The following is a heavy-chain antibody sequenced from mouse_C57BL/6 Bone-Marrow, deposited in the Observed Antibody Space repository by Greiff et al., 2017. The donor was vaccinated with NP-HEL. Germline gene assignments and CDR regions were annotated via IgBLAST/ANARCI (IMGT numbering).Heavy chain of an antibody. CDR2: ISSGSSTI. CDR1: GFTFSDYG. D-gene: IGHD2-1*01. J-gene: IGHJ3*01. CDR3: ARTLYWSWFAY. Sequence: EVKLVESGGGLVKPGGSLKLSCAASGFTFSDYGMHWVRQAPEKGLEWVAYISSGSSTIYYADTVKGRFTISRDNAKNTLFLQMTSLRSEDTAMYYGARTLYWSWFAYWGQGTLVTVSA. V-gene: IGHV5-17*01.